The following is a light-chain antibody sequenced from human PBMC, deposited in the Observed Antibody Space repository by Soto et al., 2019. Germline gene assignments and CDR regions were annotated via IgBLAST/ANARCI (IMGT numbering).Light chain of an antibody. CDR3: QQYNNWPRT. Sequence: IVMTQSPATLSVSPGERATLSCRASQSVRNYLAWYQQRPGQAPRLLIFGASTRATDIPARFSGSGSGTEFTLTISSLQSEDFAVYYCQQYNNWPRTFGQGTKVE. J-gene: IGKJ1*01. CDR1: QSVRNY. CDR2: GAS. V-gene: IGKV3-15*01.